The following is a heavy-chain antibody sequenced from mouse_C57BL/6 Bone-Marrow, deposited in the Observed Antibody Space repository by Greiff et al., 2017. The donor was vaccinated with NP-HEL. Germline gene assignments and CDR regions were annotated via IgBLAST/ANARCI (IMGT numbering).Heavy chain of an antibody. Sequence: DVQLVESGGGLVQPGGSLKLSCAASGFTFSDYYMYWVRQTPEKRLEWVAYISNGGGSTYYPDTVKGRFTISRDNAKNTLYLQMSRLKSEDTAMYYCARHRDYYDYDEGYFDVWGTGTTVTVSS. CDR1: GFTFSDYY. D-gene: IGHD2-4*01. CDR3: ARHRDYYDYDEGYFDV. J-gene: IGHJ1*03. V-gene: IGHV5-12*01. CDR2: ISNGGGST.